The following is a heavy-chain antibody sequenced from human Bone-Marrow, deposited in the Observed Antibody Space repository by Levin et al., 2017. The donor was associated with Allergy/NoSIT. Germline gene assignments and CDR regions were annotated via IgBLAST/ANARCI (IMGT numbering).Heavy chain of an antibody. CDR1: GASLSDSH. CDR3: AREMGHFDY. J-gene: IGHJ4*02. D-gene: IGHD2-8*01. V-gene: IGHV4-34*01. Sequence: SSETLSLTCTVSGASLSDSHWTWIRQSPGKQLEWIGEIDHSGTADYKSSLKSRLTISIDTSKSQFSLRLTSVTAADTATYYCAREMGHFDYWGQGIPVTVSS. CDR2: IDHSGTA.